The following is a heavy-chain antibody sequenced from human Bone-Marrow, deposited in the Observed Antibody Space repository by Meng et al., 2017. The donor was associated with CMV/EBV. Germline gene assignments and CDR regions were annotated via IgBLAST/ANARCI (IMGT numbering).Heavy chain of an antibody. CDR1: GFTFSSYE. J-gene: IGHJ4*02. V-gene: IGHV3-48*03. D-gene: IGHD6-13*01. CDR3: ARGRRAGYYFDY. Sequence: GESLKISCAASGFTFSSYEMTWVRQAPGKGLEWVSYISSGGSTVHYADSVKGRLTISRDNAKNSLYLQVNNLRAEDTAVYYCARGRRAGYYFDYWGQGTLVTVSS. CDR2: ISSGGSTV.